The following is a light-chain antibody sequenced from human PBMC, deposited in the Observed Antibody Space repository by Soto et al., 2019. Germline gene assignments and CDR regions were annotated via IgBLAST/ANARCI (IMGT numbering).Light chain of an antibody. CDR2: NNN. V-gene: IGLV1-44*01. CDR3: AAWDDSLSGPV. Sequence: QSVLTQPPLVSGTPGQRVTISCSGSSSNIGSNVVNWYQQLPGTAPKLLIFNNNNRPSGVPDRFSGSKSGTSASLAISGLQSEDEADYYCAAWDDSLSGPVFGGGTKGTVL. CDR1: SSNIGSNV. J-gene: IGLJ3*02.